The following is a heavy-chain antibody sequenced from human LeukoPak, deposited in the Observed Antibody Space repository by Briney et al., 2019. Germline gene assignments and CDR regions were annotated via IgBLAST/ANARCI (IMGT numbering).Heavy chain of an antibody. J-gene: IGHJ5*01. Sequence: SETLSLTCSVTGASFSSHYWSWIRQTPGKGLEWIGQILYNESTDYNPSLQSRVTISIDTSRKQLFLKLTSVTAADTAVYYCALAPNSNWFDFWGQGTLVTVSS. CDR2: ILYNEST. CDR1: GASFSSHY. CDR3: ALAPNSNWFDF. V-gene: IGHV4-59*08.